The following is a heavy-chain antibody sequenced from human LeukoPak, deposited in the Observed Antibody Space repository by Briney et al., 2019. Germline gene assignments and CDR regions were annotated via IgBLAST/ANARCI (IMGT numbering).Heavy chain of an antibody. CDR2: IYYSGST. J-gene: IGHJ4*02. CDR3: ARLVRQWLGFDY. V-gene: IGHV4-39*01. CDR1: GGSITSSSYY. D-gene: IGHD6-19*01. Sequence: SETLSLTCAVSGGSITSSSYYWGWIRQPPGKGLEWIGSIYYSGSTYYNPSLKSRVTISVDTSKNQFSLKLSSVTAADTAIYYCARLVRQWLGFDYWGQGTLVTVSS.